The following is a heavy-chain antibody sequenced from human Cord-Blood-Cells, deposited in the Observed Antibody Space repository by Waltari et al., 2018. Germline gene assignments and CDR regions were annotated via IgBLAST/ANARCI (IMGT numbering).Heavy chain of an antibody. Sequence: QLQLQESGPGLVKPSETPSLTCTVSGGSISSSSYYWGWIRQPPGKGLEWIGSIYYSGGTYYNRSLKSRVTISVGTSKNQCALKLSSVTAADTAVYYCARHRYSGSSNFDYWGQGTLVTVSS. CDR2: IYYSGGT. D-gene: IGHD1-26*01. CDR3: ARHRYSGSSNFDY. V-gene: IGHV4-39*07. J-gene: IGHJ4*02. CDR1: GGSISSSSYY.